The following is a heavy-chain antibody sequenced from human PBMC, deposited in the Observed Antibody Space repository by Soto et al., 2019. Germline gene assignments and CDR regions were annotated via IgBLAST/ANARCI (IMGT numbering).Heavy chain of an antibody. CDR3: AKEMPTNDFDY. J-gene: IGHJ4*02. Sequence: EVQLVQSGAEVKKPGESLRISCKGSGYTFTNYWITWVRQMPGKRLEYMGRIDPSDTYTIYSPSFQGHVTISADKSISTAYLQWSSLKASDTAMYYCAKEMPTNDFDYWGQGTLVTVSS. CDR1: GYTFTNYW. CDR2: IDPSDTYT. V-gene: IGHV5-10-1*01. D-gene: IGHD1-1*01.